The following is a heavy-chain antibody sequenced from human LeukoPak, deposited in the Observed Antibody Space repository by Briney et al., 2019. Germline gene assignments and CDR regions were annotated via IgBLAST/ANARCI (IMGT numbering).Heavy chain of an antibody. D-gene: IGHD6-13*01. CDR1: GFTFSSYG. V-gene: IGHV3-30*18. CDR3: AKGSSSWPLDY. J-gene: IGHJ4*02. Sequence: PGRSLRLSCAASGFTFSSYGMHWVRQAPGKGLEWVAVISYDGSNKYYADSVKGRFTISRGNSKNTLYLQMNSLRAEDTAVYYCAKGSSSWPLDYWGQGTLVTVSS. CDR2: ISYDGSNK.